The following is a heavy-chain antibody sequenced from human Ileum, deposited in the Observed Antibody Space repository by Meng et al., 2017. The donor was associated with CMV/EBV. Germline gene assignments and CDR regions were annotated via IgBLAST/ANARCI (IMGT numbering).Heavy chain of an antibody. CDR2: IYTSGTT. V-gene: IGHV4-4*07. J-gene: IGHJ4*02. Sequence: QVPLQESCPGRVNTSEALSLTCYVSGGSISNYYWSWIRQPAGKGLEWIAHIYTSGTTNYNPSLKSRVTMSVDTSRNQFSLKLTSVTAADTAVYYCARNYGSGNWNFFHYWGQGTLVTVSS. CDR3: ARNYGSGNWNFFHY. CDR1: GGSISNYY. D-gene: IGHD3-10*01.